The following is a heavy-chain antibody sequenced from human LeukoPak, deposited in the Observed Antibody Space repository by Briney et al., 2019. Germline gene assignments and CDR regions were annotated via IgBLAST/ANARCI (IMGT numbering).Heavy chain of an antibody. J-gene: IGHJ3*01. CDR1: GFTFSSYA. D-gene: IGHD4-17*01. Sequence: PGGSLRLSCVGSGFTFSSYAMTWVRQAPGQGLEWVSSIRGSGDGTSYADSVKGRFTMSRDNSKNTLYLQMDSLRAEDTAMYYCGKDPNGDYVGAFDFRGQGTLVTVSS. CDR2: IRGSGDGT. V-gene: IGHV3-23*01. CDR3: GKDPNGDYVGAFDF.